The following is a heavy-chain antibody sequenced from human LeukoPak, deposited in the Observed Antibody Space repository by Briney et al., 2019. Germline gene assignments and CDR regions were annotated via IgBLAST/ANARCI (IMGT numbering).Heavy chain of an antibody. J-gene: IGHJ4*02. CDR2: TYSGGRT. V-gene: IGHV3-66*01. Sequence: GGSLRLSCAASGFTVSNNYMSWVRQAPGKGLEWVSVTYSGGRTYYADSVKGRFTISSDNSKNTLYLQMNGLRADDTAVYYCANMIWFGELLFDYWGQGTLVTVSS. CDR1: GFTVSNNY. D-gene: IGHD3-10*01. CDR3: ANMIWFGELLFDY.